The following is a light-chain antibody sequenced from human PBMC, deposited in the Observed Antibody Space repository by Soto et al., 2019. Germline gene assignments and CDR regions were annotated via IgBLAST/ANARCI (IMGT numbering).Light chain of an antibody. CDR1: SGDIGSYNR. CDR2: EVS. J-gene: IGLJ2*01. CDR3: SSYTSSSTLVV. Sequence: QSALTQPASVSGSPGQSITISCTGTSGDIGSYNRVSWYQQHPGKAPKLMISEVSDRSSGVSNRFSASKSGNTASLTISGLQAQDEADYYCSSYTSSSTLVVFGGGTQLTVL. V-gene: IGLV2-14*01.